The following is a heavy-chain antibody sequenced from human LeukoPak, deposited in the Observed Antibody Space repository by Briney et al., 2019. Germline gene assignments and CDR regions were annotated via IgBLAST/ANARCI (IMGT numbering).Heavy chain of an antibody. CDR1: GFTFRSSW. D-gene: IGHD3-10*01. V-gene: IGHV3-7*04. Sequence: GGSLRLSCAVSGFTFRSSWMSWVRQTPEKGLEWVANIKQDGSEKYYVDSVKGRFTISRDNAKNSLYLQMNSLRAEDTAVYYCARGITMVRGGTYYYYYMDVWGKGTTVTISS. CDR2: IKQDGSEK. J-gene: IGHJ6*03. CDR3: ARGITMVRGGTYYYYYMDV.